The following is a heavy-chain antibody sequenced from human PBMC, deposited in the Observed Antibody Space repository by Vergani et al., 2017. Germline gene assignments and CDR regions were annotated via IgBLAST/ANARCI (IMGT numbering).Heavy chain of an antibody. CDR3: ARDWDVYYDSSGYYPTSWYYYGMDG. J-gene: IGHJ6*02. CDR2: SNAGNGNT. V-gene: IGHV1-3*02. CDR1: GYTFTSYD. Sequence: QVQLVQSGAEVKKPGASVKVSCKASGYTFTSYDINWVRQATGQGLEWMGWSNAGNGNTKYSQEFQGRVTITRDTSASTAYMELSSLRSEDMAVYYCARDWDVYYDSSGYYPTSWYYYGMDGWGQGTTVTVSS. D-gene: IGHD3-22*01.